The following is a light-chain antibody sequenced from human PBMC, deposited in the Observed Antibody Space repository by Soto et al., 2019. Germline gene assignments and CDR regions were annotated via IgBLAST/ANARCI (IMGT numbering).Light chain of an antibody. CDR1: SSNIGSNA. CDR3: LSYAGTAYV. V-gene: IGLV2-8*01. Sequence: QSVLTQPPSASGTPGQRVTISCSGSSSNIGSNAVNWYQQYPGKTPKLMIFEVTKRPSGVPDRFSGSKSGNTASLTVSGLQAEDEADYYCLSYAGTAYVFGTGTKVTVL. CDR2: EVT. J-gene: IGLJ1*01.